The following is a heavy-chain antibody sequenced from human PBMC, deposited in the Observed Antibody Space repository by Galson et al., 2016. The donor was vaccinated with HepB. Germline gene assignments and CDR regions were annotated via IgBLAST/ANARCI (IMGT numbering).Heavy chain of an antibody. CDR3: AKDFHILLWSTEFFQPGRDTFDV. Sequence: SLRLSCAASGFTFSSHAMAWVRQAPGKGLEWVSGISGGGATTYYADSVKGRFTISRDNSKNTLYLQINSLRAEDTALYYCAKDFHILLWSTEFFQPGRDTFDVWGQGSMVTVSS. V-gene: IGHV3-23*01. D-gene: IGHD3-10*01. CDR1: GFTFSSHA. J-gene: IGHJ3*01. CDR2: ISGGGATT.